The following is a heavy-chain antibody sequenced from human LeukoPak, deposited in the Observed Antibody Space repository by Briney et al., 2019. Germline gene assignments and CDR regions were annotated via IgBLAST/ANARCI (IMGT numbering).Heavy chain of an antibody. Sequence: PGGSLRLSCAASGFTFSSYGMHWVRQAPGKGLEWVAVIWYDGSNKYYADSVKGRFTISRDNSKNTLYLQMNSLRAEDTAVYYCARDGKGQQLGTDYFDYWGQGTLVTVSS. CDR2: IWYDGSNK. CDR3: ARDGKGQQLGTDYFDY. J-gene: IGHJ4*02. D-gene: IGHD6-13*01. CDR1: GFTFSSYG. V-gene: IGHV3-33*01.